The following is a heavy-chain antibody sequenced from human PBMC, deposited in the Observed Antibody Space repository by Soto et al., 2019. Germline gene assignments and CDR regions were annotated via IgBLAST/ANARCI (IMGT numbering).Heavy chain of an antibody. CDR3: ARDCCSGNHFAH. D-gene: IGHD1-26*01. V-gene: IGHV3-53*01. CDR1: GFTVSHKY. CDR2: IYSDGRT. J-gene: IGHJ4*02. Sequence: VSLRLSCAASGFTVSHKYMSWVRQAPGKGLEWVSAIYSDGRTYYTDSVKGRFSISRDISKDTVYLQMDSLGSEDTAIYYCARDCCSGNHFAHWGQGTLVTVSS.